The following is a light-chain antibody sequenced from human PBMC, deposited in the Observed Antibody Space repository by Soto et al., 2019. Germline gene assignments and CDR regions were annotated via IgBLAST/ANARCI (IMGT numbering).Light chain of an antibody. V-gene: IGKV3-20*01. J-gene: IGKJ5*01. Sequence: EIVLTQSPCTLSLSPGERATLSCRASQSITINLAWYQQKPGQAPRLLIYDASTRATGIPDRFSGSGSGTDFTLTISRLEPEDFAGYYCQQYSSSPITFGQGTRLEIK. CDR2: DAS. CDR3: QQYSSSPIT. CDR1: QSITIN.